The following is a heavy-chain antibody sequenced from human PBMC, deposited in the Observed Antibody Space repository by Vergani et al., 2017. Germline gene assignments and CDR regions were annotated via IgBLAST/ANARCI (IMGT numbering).Heavy chain of an antibody. J-gene: IGHJ4*02. D-gene: IGHD3-9*01. CDR1: GYTFSNYD. Sequence: QVQVVQSGAEVKKSGASVKVSCKTSGYTFSNYDMHWVRQAPGQGLEWMGIINPSGGHTNYAQKFQGRVPMTRDTSTSTVYKELSSLRSEDTAIYYCARGDYGILTGYRYWGQGTLVTVSA. CDR3: ARGDYGILTGYRY. CDR2: INPSGGHT. V-gene: IGHV1-46*03.